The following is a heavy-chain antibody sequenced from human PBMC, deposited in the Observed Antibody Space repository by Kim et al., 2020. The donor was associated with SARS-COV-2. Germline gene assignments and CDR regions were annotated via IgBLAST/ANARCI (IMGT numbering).Heavy chain of an antibody. CDR1: GFTFSSYA. J-gene: IGHJ3*02. V-gene: IGHV3-30*04. CDR2: ISYDGSNK. Sequence: GGSLRLSCAASGFTFSSYAMHWVRQAPGKGLEWVAVISYDGSNKYYADSVKGRFTISRDNSKNTLYLQMNSLRAEDTAVYYCARVYYDSSGPGAFDIWGQGTMVTVSS. D-gene: IGHD3-22*01. CDR3: ARVYYDSSGPGAFDI.